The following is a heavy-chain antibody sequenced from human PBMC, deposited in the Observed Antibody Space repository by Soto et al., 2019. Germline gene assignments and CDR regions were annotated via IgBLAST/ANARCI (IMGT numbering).Heavy chain of an antibody. D-gene: IGHD3-22*01. J-gene: IGHJ4*02. CDR1: GYTFTSYY. CDR2: INPEDGGT. V-gene: IGHV1-46*01. CDR3: ATDLHYYDSSGYPPFFDY. Sequence: ASVKVSCKASGYTFTSYYMHWVRQAPGQGLEWMGRINPEDGGTSYAQKFQGRVTMTEDTSTDTAYMELSSLRSEDTAVYYCATDLHYYDSSGYPPFFDYWGQGTLVTVSS.